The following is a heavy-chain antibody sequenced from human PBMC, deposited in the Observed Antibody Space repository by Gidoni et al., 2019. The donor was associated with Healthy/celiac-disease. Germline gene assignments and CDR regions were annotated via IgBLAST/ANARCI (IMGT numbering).Heavy chain of an antibody. CDR1: GFTFSSYG. V-gene: IGHV3-33*01. CDR2: IWYDGSNK. Sequence: GFTFSSYGMHWVRQAPGKGLEWVAVIWYDGSNKYYADSVKGRFTISRDNSKNTLYLQMNSLRAEDMAVYYCARDGWELDLGYYFDYWGQGTLVTVSS. CDR3: ARDGWELDLGYYFDY. D-gene: IGHD1-26*01. J-gene: IGHJ4*02.